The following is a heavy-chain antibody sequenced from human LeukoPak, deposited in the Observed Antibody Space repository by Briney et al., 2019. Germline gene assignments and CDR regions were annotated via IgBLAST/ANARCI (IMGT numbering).Heavy chain of an antibody. CDR3: ARDSNSRIAVAGSPLFDY. Sequence: ASVTVSFKASGYTFTGYYMHWVRQAPGQGLEWMGWINPNSGGTNYAQKFQGWVTMTRDTSISTAYMELSRLRSDDTAVYYCARDSNSRIAVAGSPLFDYWGQGTLVTVSS. D-gene: IGHD6-19*01. CDR2: INPNSGGT. CDR1: GYTFTGYY. J-gene: IGHJ4*02. V-gene: IGHV1-2*04.